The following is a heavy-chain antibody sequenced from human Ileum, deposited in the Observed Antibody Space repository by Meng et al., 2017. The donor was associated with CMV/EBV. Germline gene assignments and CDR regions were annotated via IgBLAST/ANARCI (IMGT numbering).Heavy chain of an antibody. CDR2: VHTSGST. V-gene: IGHV4-4*07. J-gene: IGHJ5*02. CDR1: GGSISGYF. D-gene: IGHD1/OR15-1a*01. CDR3: VKDRSNTWNKDWFDP. Sequence: GQVHESGPGLGDPSETLCFTGHFSGGSISGYFWCWIRQSAGKGLEWIGRVHTSGSTDYNPSLKSRVTMSGDVSKNQFSLKLTSVTAADTAVYYCVKDRSNTWNKDWFDPWGQGTLVTVSS.